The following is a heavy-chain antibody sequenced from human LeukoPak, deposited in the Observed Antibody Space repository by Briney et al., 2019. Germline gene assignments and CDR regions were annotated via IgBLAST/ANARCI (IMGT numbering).Heavy chain of an antibody. D-gene: IGHD3-10*01. CDR2: IYTGGST. V-gene: IGHV4-61*02. CDR1: GGSISSGSYY. Sequence: PSQTLSLTCPVSGGSISSGSYYWSWIRQPAGKGLEWIGRIYTGGSTNYNPSLKSRVTISVDTSKNQFSLNLSSVTAADTAVYYCARDRGYYGSGSYYLRSWFDPWGQGTLVTVSS. CDR3: ARDRGYYGSGSYYLRSWFDP. J-gene: IGHJ5*02.